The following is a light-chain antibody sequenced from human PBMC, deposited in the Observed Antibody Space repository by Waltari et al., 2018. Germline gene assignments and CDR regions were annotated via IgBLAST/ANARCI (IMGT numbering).Light chain of an antibody. CDR3: QQYNTYSS. CDR1: QSISNY. V-gene: IGKV1-5*03. J-gene: IGKJ2*01. Sequence: DIQMTQSPSPLSASVGDRVTITCRASQSISNYLAWYQQKPGKAPILLIYKASTLKSGVPSRFSGSGSGTQFTLTISSLQPPDFATYYCQQYNTYSSFGQGTKLEIK. CDR2: KAS.